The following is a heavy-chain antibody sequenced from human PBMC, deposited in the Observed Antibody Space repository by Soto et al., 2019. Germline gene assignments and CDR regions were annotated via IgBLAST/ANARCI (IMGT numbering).Heavy chain of an antibody. Sequence: QVQLVESGGGVVQPGRSLRLSCAASGFTFSNSGMHWVRQAPGNGLERVAVIWYDGSNKYYADSVQGRFTISRDNSKNTLYLKMYSLRADETAVYYCTRPKGYCIISSCYDYYYAMDVWGQWNTVTVS. V-gene: IGHV3-33*01. D-gene: IGHD2-2*01. CDR3: TRPKGYCIISSCYDYYYAMDV. CDR2: IWYDGSNK. CDR1: GFTFSNSG. J-gene: IGHJ6*02.